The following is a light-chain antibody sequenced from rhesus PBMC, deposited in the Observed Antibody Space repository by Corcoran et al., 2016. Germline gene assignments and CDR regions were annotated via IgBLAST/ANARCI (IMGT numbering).Light chain of an antibody. CDR1: QGISTY. V-gene: IGKV1-43*02. Sequence: DIQMTQSPSSLSASVGDRVTITCRASQGISTYLNWYQQKPGKAPKRLIYAASSLESGVPSRFSGSGSGTDFTLTISSLQPEDFETYYCLQYNSNPYSFGQGTKVEIK. J-gene: IGKJ2*01. CDR3: LQYNSNPYS. CDR2: AAS.